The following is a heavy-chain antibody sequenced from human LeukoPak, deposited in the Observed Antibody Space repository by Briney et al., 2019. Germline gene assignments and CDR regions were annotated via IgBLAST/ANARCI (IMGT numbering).Heavy chain of an antibody. CDR2: IYYSGST. J-gene: IGHJ5*02. CDR1: GGSISSGDYY. CDR3: ARGTVTESSPRFDP. V-gene: IGHV4-30-4*01. Sequence: PSETLSLTCTVSGGSISSGDYYWSWIRQPPGKGLEWIGYIYYSGSTYYNPSLKSRVTISVDTSKNQFSLKLSSVTAADTAVYYCARGTVTESSPRFDPWGQGTLVTVSS. D-gene: IGHD4-17*01.